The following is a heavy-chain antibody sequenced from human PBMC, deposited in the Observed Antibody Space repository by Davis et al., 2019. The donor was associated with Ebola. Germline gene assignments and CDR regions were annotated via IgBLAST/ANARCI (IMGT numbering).Heavy chain of an antibody. CDR3: AKSLYNSGPTHYYYYYGMDV. CDR2: ISWNSGTI. V-gene: IGHV3-9*01. Sequence: SLKISCAVSGFNFSHYAMSWVRQAPGKGLEWVSGISWNSGTIGYADSVKGRFTISRDNAENSVFLQMNSLRAEDTAVYYCAKSLYNSGPTHYYYYYGMDVWGQGTTVTVSS. D-gene: IGHD6-19*01. CDR1: GFNFSHYA. J-gene: IGHJ6*02.